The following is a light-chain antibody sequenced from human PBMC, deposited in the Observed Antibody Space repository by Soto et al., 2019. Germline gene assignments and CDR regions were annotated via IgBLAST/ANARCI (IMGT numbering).Light chain of an antibody. Sequence: ESVLTQSPGTLSLSPGERATLSCRASQSVSSSYLAWYQQKPGQAPRLLIYGASSRATGIPDRFSGSGSGTDFTLTISRLEPEDFAVYYCQQYGSPPLTFGQGTKVEIK. CDR2: GAS. CDR1: QSVSSSY. J-gene: IGKJ1*01. V-gene: IGKV3-20*01. CDR3: QQYGSPPLT.